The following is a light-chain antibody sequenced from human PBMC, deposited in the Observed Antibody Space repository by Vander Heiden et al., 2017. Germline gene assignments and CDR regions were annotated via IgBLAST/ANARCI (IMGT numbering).Light chain of an antibody. CDR2: KDS. CDR3: QSPDSSGTYEV. Sequence: SSELTQPPSVSVSPGQTARITCSGDALPQQYAYWYQQKPGQPPVLVIYKDSERPSGIPGRFSGSSSGTTVTLTISGVQAEDEADYYCQSPDSSGTYEVFGGGTKLTVL. V-gene: IGLV3-25*03. CDR1: ALPQQY. J-gene: IGLJ3*02.